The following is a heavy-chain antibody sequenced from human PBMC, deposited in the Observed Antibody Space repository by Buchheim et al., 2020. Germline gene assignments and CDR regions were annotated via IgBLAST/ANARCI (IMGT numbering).Heavy chain of an antibody. J-gene: IGHJ4*02. CDR3: ARVSDSSGYLTEIVRQAKIDS. Sequence: DVQLVESGGGLVKPGGSLRLSCAASGFTFSDYTMNWVRQAPGRGLEWVSSISSSSSYIYYADSLKGRFTISRDNAKNSLFLQMNSLRAEDTALYYCARVSDSSGYLTEIVRQAKIDSWGQGTL. CDR1: GFTFSDYT. CDR2: ISSSSSYI. V-gene: IGHV3-21*02. D-gene: IGHD3-22*01.